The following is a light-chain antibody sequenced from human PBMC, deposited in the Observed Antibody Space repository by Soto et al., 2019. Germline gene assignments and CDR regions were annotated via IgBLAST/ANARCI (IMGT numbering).Light chain of an antibody. CDR1: SSDVGGYNY. V-gene: IGLV2-8*01. J-gene: IGLJ3*02. CDR2: EVS. Sequence: QSVLTQPPSASGSPGQSVTISCTGTSSDVGGYNYVSWYQQHPGKAPKLMIYEVSKRPSGVPDRFSGSKSGNTASLTVSGLQAEDEADYCCSSYAGSNKRVFGGGTKLTVL. CDR3: SSYAGSNKRV.